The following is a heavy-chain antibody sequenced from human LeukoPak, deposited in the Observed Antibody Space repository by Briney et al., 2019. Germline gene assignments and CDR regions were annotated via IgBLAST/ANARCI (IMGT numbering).Heavy chain of an antibody. Sequence: GGSLGLSCVASGFPFGSYPMTWVRQSPVKGLEWVSTIGTTDDTYYADSVKGRFTISRDNYKDTLYLQMHSLGAEDTAIYYCAKSRIVDHRGYFDYWGQGTLVTVSS. CDR2: IGTTDDT. D-gene: IGHD2-15*01. V-gene: IGHV3-23*01. J-gene: IGHJ4*02. CDR1: GFPFGSYP. CDR3: AKSRIVDHRGYFDY.